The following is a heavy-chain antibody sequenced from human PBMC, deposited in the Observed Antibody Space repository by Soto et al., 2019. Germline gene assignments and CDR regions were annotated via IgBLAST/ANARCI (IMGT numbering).Heavy chain of an antibody. Sequence: QVQLQESGPGLVKPSETLSLTCTVSGGSISSYYWSWIRQPPGKGLEWIGYIYYSGSTNYNPSLRLRVTIPVDTSKNQFALMLSSVTAADTAVYYCARCGGDCYSIDYWGQATLVTVSS. CDR3: ARCGGDCYSIDY. J-gene: IGHJ4*02. D-gene: IGHD2-21*02. V-gene: IGHV4-59*08. CDR2: IYYSGST. CDR1: GGSISSYY.